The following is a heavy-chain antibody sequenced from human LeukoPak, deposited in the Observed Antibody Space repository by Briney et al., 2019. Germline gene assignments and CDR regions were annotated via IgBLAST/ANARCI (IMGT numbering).Heavy chain of an antibody. CDR2: MNPNSGNT. D-gene: IGHD1-26*01. Sequence: ASVKVSCKASGYTFASYDINWVRQATGQGLEWMGWMNPNSGNTGYAQKFQGRVTMTRNTSISTAYMELSSLRSEDTAVYYCARVHIKQVGAGLGYWGQGTLVTVSS. J-gene: IGHJ4*02. V-gene: IGHV1-8*01. CDR1: GYTFASYD. CDR3: ARVHIKQVGAGLGY.